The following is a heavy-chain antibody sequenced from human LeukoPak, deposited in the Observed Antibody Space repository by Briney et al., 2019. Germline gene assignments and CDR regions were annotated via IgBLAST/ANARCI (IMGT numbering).Heavy chain of an antibody. J-gene: IGHJ4*02. V-gene: IGHV3-23*01. Sequence: GGSLRLSCAASGFTFSSYAMTWVRQAPGKGLEWVSAISGSGFSTYYADSVKGRFTISRDNSKNTLYLQMNSLRAEDTAVYYCARSQYNDFWSGYYYFDYWGQGTLVTVSS. D-gene: IGHD3-3*01. CDR3: ARSQYNDFWSGYYYFDY. CDR2: ISGSGFST. CDR1: GFTFSSYA.